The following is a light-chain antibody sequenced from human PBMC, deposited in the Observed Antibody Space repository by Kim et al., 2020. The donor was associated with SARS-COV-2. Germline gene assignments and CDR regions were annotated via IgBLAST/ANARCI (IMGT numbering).Light chain of an antibody. CDR1: SGHSNYA. V-gene: IGLV4-69*01. Sequence: QPVLTQSPSASASLGASVKLTCTLSSGHSNYAIAWHQQQPEKGPRYLMKLNSDGSHSKGDGIPDRFSGSSSGAERYLTISSLQSEDEADYYCQTWGTDIVVFGGGTQLTVL. CDR3: QTWGTDIVV. J-gene: IGLJ2*01. CDR2: LNSDGSH.